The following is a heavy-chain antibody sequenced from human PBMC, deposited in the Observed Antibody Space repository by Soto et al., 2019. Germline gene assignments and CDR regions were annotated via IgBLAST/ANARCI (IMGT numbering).Heavy chain of an antibody. CDR1: GGSFSGYY. V-gene: IGHV4-34*01. J-gene: IGHJ3*02. CDR2: INHSGST. D-gene: IGHD5-12*01. Sequence: SETLTLTCAVYGGSFSGYYWSWIRQPPGKGLEWIGEINHSGSTNYNPSLKSRVTISVDTSKNQFSLKLSSVTAADTAVYYCARGGGWIDAFDIWGQGTMVTVSS. CDR3: ARGGGWIDAFDI.